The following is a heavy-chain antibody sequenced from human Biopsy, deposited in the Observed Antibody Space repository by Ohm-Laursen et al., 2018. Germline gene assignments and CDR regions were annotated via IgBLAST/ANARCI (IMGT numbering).Heavy chain of an antibody. CDR2: IFFTGSS. CDR1: AASVSGGTFS. Sequence: GTLSLTWTVSAASVSGGTFSLIWVRPAPGEGLEWVGYIFFTGSSNHNPSPKSRVTISVDTSMNPLSLRLPSVTAADTAVYYCARHAPSYSGSYWRYFDLWGRGTLVTVSS. D-gene: IGHD1-26*01. CDR3: ARHAPSYSGSYWRYFDL. J-gene: IGHJ2*01. V-gene: IGHV4-61*03.